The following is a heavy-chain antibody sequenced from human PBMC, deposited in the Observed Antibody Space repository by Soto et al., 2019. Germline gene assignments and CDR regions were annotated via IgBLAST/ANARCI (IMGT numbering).Heavy chain of an antibody. D-gene: IGHD3-3*01. CDR1: GFTFSSYA. J-gene: IGHJ3*02. CDR3: ARETIFGVDAFDI. Sequence: GGSLRLSCAASGFTFSSYAMHWVRQAPGKGLEWVAVISYDGSNKYYADSVKGRFTISRDNSKNTLYLQMNSLRAEDTAVYYCARETIFGVDAFDIWGQGTMVTVSS. CDR2: ISYDGSNK. V-gene: IGHV3-30-3*01.